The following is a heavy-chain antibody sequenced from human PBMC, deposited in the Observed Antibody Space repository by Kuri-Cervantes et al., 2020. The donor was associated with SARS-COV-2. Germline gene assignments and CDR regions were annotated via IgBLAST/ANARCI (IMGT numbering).Heavy chain of an antibody. CDR2: ISGSGGST. V-gene: IGHV3-23*01. Sequence: ETLSLTCAASGFTFSSYAMSWVRQAPGKGLEWVSAISGSGGSTYYADSVKGRFTISRDNSKNTLYLQMNSLRAEDTAVYYCASPRRGYDSSGYYYWFDYWGQGTLVTVSS. CDR3: ASPRRGYDSSGYYYWFDY. D-gene: IGHD3-22*01. CDR1: GFTFSSYA. J-gene: IGHJ4*02.